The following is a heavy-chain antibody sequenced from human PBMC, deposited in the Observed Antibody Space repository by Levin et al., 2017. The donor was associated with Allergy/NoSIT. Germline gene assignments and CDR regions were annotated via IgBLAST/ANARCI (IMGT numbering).Heavy chain of an antibody. V-gene: IGHV3-15*01. CDR3: TTDLSH. CDR2: IKSMTHGGTT. CDR1: GFTFTNAY. Sequence: GESLKISCAASGFTFTNAYMAWVRQAPGKGLEWVGRIKSMTHGGTTLFAAPVVGRFTISRDDSKNTLYLQMNSLKTDDTAVYYCTTDLSHWGQGTLVTVSS. J-gene: IGHJ4*02.